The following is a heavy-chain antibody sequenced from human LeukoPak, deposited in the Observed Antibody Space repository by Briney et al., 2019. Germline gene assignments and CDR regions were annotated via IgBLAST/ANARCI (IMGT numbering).Heavy chain of an antibody. V-gene: IGHV4-31*03. CDR3: ARNYDLWSGYYYFDH. CDR2: IYYSGST. J-gene: IGHJ4*02. D-gene: IGHD3-3*01. Sequence: SQTLSLTCTVSGGSISSGGYYWSWIRQHPGKGLEWIGYIYYSGSTYYNPSLKSRVTISVDTSRNQFSLKLSSVTAADTAVYYCARNYDLWSGYYYFDHWGQGTLVTVSS. CDR1: GGSISSGGYY.